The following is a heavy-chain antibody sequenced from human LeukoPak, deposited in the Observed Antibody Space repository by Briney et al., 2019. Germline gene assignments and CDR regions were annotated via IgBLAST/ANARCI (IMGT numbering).Heavy chain of an antibody. CDR3: ARTCGERIAVVPAAMRLWFDP. CDR1: GGSISSGGYY. J-gene: IGHJ5*02. Sequence: PSETLSLTCTVSGGSISSGGYYWSWIRQHPGKGLEWIGYIYYSGSTNYSPSLKSRVTISVDTSKNQFSLKLSSVTAADTAVYYCARTCGERIAVVPAAMRLWFDPWGQGTLVTVSS. V-gene: IGHV4-61*08. CDR2: IYYSGST. D-gene: IGHD2-2*01.